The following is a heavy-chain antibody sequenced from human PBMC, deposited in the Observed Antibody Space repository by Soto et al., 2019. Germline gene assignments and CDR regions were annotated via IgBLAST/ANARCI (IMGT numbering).Heavy chain of an antibody. Sequence: EVHLVESGGGLVQPGGSLRLSCAASGFTLSSYWMHWVRQAPGKGLVWVSRINSDGSTTSYADSVNGRFTISRDNAKNTLDLQMNSLRVEDTAVYYCARDLTGSGTYWGQGTLVTVSS. CDR2: INSDGSTT. CDR3: ARDLTGSGTY. D-gene: IGHD2-15*01. CDR1: GFTLSSYW. V-gene: IGHV3-74*01. J-gene: IGHJ4*02.